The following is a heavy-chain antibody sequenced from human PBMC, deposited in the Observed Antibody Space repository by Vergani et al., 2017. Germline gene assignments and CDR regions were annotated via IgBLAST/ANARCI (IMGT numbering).Heavy chain of an antibody. CDR3: ARDATQTSSSGLDY. V-gene: IGHV4-38-2*02. Sequence: QVQLQESGPGLVKPSETLSLTCTVSGYSISSGYYWGWIRQPPGKGLEWIGSIYHSGSTNYNPSLKSRVTISVDTSKNQFSLKLSSVTAADTAVYYCARDATQTSSSGLDYWGQGTLVTVSS. CDR2: IYHSGST. CDR1: GYSISSGYY. D-gene: IGHD6-13*01. J-gene: IGHJ4*02.